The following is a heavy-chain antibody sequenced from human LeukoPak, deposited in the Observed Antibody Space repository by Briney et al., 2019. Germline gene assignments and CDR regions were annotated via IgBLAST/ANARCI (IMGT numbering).Heavy chain of an antibody. V-gene: IGHV1-8*01. Sequence: EWMGWMNPNSGNTGYAQKFQGRVTMTRNTSISTAYMELSSLRSEDTAVYYCARGRKLDYWGQGTLVTVSS. CDR2: MNPNSGNT. J-gene: IGHJ4*02. CDR3: ARGRKLDY.